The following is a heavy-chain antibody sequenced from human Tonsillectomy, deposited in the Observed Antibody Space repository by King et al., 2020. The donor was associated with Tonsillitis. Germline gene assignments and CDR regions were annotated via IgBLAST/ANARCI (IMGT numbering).Heavy chain of an antibody. J-gene: IGHJ2*01. CDR1: AYTFTAFH. D-gene: IGHD5-12*01. V-gene: IGHV1-2*02. CDR3: ARDMRPTYSGWTVLYFDL. CDR2: INPHSGNT. Sequence: HVQLVESGAEVKKPGASVKVSCRASAYTFTAFHIHWVRQAPGQGLEWMGWINPHSGNTNYAQKFQGRVSMTRDTSIGSAYLELSGLRSDDTAIYYCARDMRPTYSGWTVLYFDLWGRGTLLTVSS.